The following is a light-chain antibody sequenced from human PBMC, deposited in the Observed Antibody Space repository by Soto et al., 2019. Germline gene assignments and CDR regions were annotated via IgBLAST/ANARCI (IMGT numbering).Light chain of an antibody. J-gene: IGKJ5*01. CDR3: QQRSNWPPIT. CDR1: QISGSNF. Sequence: EIVLTQSPGTLSLSPGERAPVSCKTRQISGSNFLAWYQQKPGQAPRLLIYDASNRATGIPARFSGSGSGTDFTLTISSLEPEDFAVYYCQQRSNWPPITFGQGTRLEIK. CDR2: DAS. V-gene: IGKV3-11*01.